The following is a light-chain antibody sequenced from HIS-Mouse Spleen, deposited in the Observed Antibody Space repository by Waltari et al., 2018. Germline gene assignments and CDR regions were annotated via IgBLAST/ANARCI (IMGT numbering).Light chain of an antibody. CDR3: YSTDSSGNHRV. CDR1: ALPKKY. CDR2: EDS. J-gene: IGLJ2*01. Sequence: SYELTQPPSVSVSPGQTARITCSGDALPKKYAYWYQPKSGQAPVQVIYEDSKRPSGIPGGFSGSSSGTMATLTISGAQVEDEADYYCYSTDSSGNHRVFGGGTKLTVL. V-gene: IGLV3-10*01.